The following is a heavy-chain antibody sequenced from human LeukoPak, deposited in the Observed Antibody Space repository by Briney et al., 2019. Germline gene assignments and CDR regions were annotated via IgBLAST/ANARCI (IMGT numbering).Heavy chain of an antibody. D-gene: IGHD3-10*01. CDR2: IYHTRST. CDR1: GYSIRSGDY. CDR3: ARAGWIITSGIDY. V-gene: IGHV4-38-2*01. Sequence: SETLSLTCAVSGYSIRSGDYWAWIRPPPGKGLEWIGTIYHTRSTYYTPSLGSRVTISVDTSKNEFSLNLNSVTAADTAVYYCARAGWIITSGIDYWGQGALVTVSS. J-gene: IGHJ4*02.